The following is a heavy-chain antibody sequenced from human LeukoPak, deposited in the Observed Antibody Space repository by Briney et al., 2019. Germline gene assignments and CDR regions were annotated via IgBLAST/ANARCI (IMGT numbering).Heavy chain of an antibody. CDR1: GFTFSRYS. V-gene: IGHV3-21*01. CDR3: ARDFVYGSGSYPFDY. CDR2: ISSSSSYI. J-gene: IGHJ4*02. D-gene: IGHD3-10*01. Sequence: GGSLRLSCAASGFTFSRYSMNWVRQAPGKGLEWVSSISSSSSYIYYADSVKGRFTISRDNAKNSLYLQMNSLRAEDTAVYYCARDFVYGSGSYPFDYWGQGILVTVSS.